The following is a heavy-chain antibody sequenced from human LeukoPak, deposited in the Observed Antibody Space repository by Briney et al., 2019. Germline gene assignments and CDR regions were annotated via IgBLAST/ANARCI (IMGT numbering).Heavy chain of an antibody. CDR2: IYTSGSA. CDR3: ARDSRGEGAFDI. V-gene: IGHV4-61*02. D-gene: IGHD3-22*01. CDR1: GGSISSGSYY. J-gene: IGHJ3*02. Sequence: SETLSLTCTVSGGSISSGSYYWSWIRQPAGKGLEWIGRIYTSGSANYNPSLKSRLTISVDTSNKQFSLKLSSVTAADTAEYYCARDSRGEGAFDIWGQGTMVTVSS.